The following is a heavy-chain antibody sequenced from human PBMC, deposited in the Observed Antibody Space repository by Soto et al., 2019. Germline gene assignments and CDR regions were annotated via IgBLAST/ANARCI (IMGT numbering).Heavy chain of an antibody. CDR3: ARGLVPAAISFYYYGMDA. D-gene: IGHD2-2*01. J-gene: IGHJ6*02. Sequence: KPVGSLRLSCAASGFTFSSYSMNWVRQAPGKGLEWVSSISSSSSYIYYADSVKGRFTISRDNAKNSLYLQMNSLRAEDTAVYYCARGLVPAAISFYYYGMDAWGQGTTVSVSS. CDR2: ISSSSSYI. CDR1: GFTFSSYS. V-gene: IGHV3-21*01.